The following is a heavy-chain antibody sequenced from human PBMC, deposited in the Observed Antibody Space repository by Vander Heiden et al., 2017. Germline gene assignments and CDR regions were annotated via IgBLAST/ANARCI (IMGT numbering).Heavy chain of an antibody. Sequence: QVHLVASGGGVVQPGSSLRPSCAASAFPFSSSGMHGVRQAQGKGLEWVAVIWYGGSNKYYADSVKGRLTIARDNSKNTLYLQMNSLRAEDTAVYYCARDLQDYYYGMDVWGQGTTVTVSS. CDR2: IWYGGSNK. CDR3: ARDLQDYYYGMDV. J-gene: IGHJ6*02. V-gene: IGHV3-33*01. CDR1: AFPFSSSG.